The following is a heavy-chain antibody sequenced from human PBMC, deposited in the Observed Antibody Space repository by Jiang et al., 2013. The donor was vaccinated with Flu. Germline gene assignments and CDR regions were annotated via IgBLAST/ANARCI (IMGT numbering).Heavy chain of an antibody. Sequence: SGAEVKKPGASVKVSCKASGYTFTSYGISWVRQAPGQGLEWMGWISAYNGNTNYAQKLQGRVTMTTDTSTSTAYMELRSLRSDDTAVYYCARENAGYGFGKLPTPSYYYGMDVWGQGTTVTVSS. V-gene: IGHV1-18*01. J-gene: IGHJ6*02. CDR3: ARENAGYGFGKLPTPSYYYGMDV. CDR1: GYTFTSYG. D-gene: IGHD3-10*01. CDR2: ISAYNGNT.